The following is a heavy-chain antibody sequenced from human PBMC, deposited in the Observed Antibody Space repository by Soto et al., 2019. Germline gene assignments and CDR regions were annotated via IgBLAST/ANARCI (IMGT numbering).Heavy chain of an antibody. CDR2: ISSSSSTI. CDR1: GFTFSSYS. Sequence: GGSLRLSCAASGFTFSSYSMNWVRQAPGKGLEWVSYISSSSSTIYYADSVKGRFIISRDNAKNSLYLQMNSLRAEDTAVYYCARFYYYYYMDVWGKGTTVTVS. V-gene: IGHV3-48*01. CDR3: ARFYYYYYMDV. J-gene: IGHJ6*03.